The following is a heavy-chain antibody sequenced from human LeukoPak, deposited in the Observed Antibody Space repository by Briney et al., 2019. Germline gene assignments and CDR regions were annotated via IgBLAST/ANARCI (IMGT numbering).Heavy chain of an antibody. Sequence: ASVKVSCKASGYTFTSYGISWVRQAPGQGLEWMGWINAYNGNTNYAQKLQGRVTMTTDTSTSTAYMELRNLRSDDTAVYYCARGGPAARLITFGGVTDYWGQGTLVTVSS. CDR1: GYTFTSYG. CDR2: INAYNGNT. J-gene: IGHJ4*02. D-gene: IGHD3-16*01. CDR3: ARGGPAARLITFGGVTDY. V-gene: IGHV1-18*01.